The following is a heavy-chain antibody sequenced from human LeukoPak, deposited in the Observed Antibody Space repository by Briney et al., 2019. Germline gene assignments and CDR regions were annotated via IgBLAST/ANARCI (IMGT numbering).Heavy chain of an antibody. CDR2: MNPNSGNT. J-gene: IGHJ4*02. D-gene: IGHD3-10*01. Sequence: ASVKVSCKASGYTFTSYDINWVRQATGQGLEWMGWMNPNSGNTGYAQKFQGRVTITRNTSISTAYMELSSLRSEDTAVYYCATDFVSRGANFDYWGQGTLVTVSS. CDR1: GYTFTSYD. CDR3: ATDFVSRGANFDY. V-gene: IGHV1-8*03.